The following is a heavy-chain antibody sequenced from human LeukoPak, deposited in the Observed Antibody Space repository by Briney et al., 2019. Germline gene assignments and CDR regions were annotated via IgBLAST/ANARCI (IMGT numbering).Heavy chain of an antibody. CDR3: ARESYYGSGSYYTHY. Sequence: PSETLSLTCTVSGGSISSSSYYWGWIRQPPGKGLEWIGSIYYSGSTYYNPSLKSRVTISADTSKNQFSLKLSSVTAADTAVYYCARESYYGSGSYYTHYWGQGTLVTVSS. V-gene: IGHV4-39*07. D-gene: IGHD3-10*01. CDR1: GGSISSSSYY. CDR2: IYYSGST. J-gene: IGHJ4*02.